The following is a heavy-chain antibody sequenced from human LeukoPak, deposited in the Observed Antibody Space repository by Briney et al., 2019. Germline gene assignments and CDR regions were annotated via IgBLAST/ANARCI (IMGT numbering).Heavy chain of an antibody. CDR2: IYYSGST. J-gene: IGHJ5*02. CDR3: ARQDYNNWFDP. CDR1: VGSISSSSYY. V-gene: IGHV4-39*01. D-gene: IGHD4-11*01. Sequence: SETLSLTCTFSVGSISSSSYYWGWIRQPPGKGLEWSGSIYYSGSTYYNPSLKSRVTISVDTSKNQFSLKLSSVTAADTAVYYCARQDYNNWFDPWGKGTLVTVSS.